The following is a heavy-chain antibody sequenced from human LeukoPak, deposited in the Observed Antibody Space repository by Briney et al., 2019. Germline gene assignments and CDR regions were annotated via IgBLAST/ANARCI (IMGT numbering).Heavy chain of an antibody. CDR2: IYYSGST. V-gene: IGHV4-39*01. J-gene: IGHJ4*02. Sequence: SETLSLTCTVSGVSISSSCYYWGWSPQPPGKGLEWVGSIYYSGSTSYNPSLKSPVTIYVDTSKNQFSLKLRSVSAADTAVYYCARHPQTYYFDYWGQGTLVTV. CDR1: GVSISSSCYY. CDR3: ARHPQTYYFDY.